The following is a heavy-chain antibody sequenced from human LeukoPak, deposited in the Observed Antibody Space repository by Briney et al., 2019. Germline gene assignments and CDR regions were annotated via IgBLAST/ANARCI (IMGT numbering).Heavy chain of an antibody. Sequence: GGSLRLSCAASGFPFSSSHMHWVRQAPGKGLEWVALISSDGITKHYADSVKGRFTISRDNSKNTLYLQMNSLGPEDTAVYFCATITTIVVISGGAFDVWGQGTMVTVSS. CDR1: GFPFSSSH. V-gene: IGHV3-30*04. J-gene: IGHJ3*01. CDR3: ATITTIVVISGGAFDV. CDR2: ISSDGITK. D-gene: IGHD3-22*01.